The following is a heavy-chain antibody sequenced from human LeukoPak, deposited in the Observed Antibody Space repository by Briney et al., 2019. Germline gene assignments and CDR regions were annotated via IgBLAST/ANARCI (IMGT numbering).Heavy chain of an antibody. V-gene: IGHV3-30*02. Sequence: GGSLRLSCAASGFTFSSYGMHWVRKAPGTGLEWVAFIRYDGSNTYYADSVKGRFTISRDNSKNSLYLQMKSLRAEDTAVYYCAKDSRNYFSPDYWGQGTLVTVSS. J-gene: IGHJ4*02. CDR2: IRYDGSNT. CDR1: GFTFSSYG. CDR3: AKDSRNYFSPDY. D-gene: IGHD1-7*01.